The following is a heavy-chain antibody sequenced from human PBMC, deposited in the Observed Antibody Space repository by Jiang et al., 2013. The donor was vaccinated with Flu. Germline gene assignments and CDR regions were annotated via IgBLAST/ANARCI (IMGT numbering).Heavy chain of an antibody. Sequence: GGSTSYAQKFQGRVTMTRDTSTSTVYMELSSLRSEDTAVYYCARIMTTVTPMEDYWGQGTLVTVSS. V-gene: IGHV1-46*03. CDR2: GGST. J-gene: IGHJ4*02. D-gene: IGHD4-11*01. CDR3: ARIMTTVTPMEDY.